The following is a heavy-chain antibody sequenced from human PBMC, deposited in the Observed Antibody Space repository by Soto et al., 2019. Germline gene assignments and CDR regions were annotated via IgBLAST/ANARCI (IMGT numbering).Heavy chain of an antibody. D-gene: IGHD3-3*02. Sequence: PGGSLRLSCAASGFIFSDHYMDWVRQAPGKGLEWLGRSKNKANSYTTDYAASVKGRFTVSRDDSKNSLYLQMNSLRAEDTAVYYCAKDHVVLGFDYYYMDVWGKGTTVTVSS. V-gene: IGHV3-72*01. CDR1: GFIFSDHY. J-gene: IGHJ6*03. CDR3: AKDHVVLGFDYYYMDV. CDR2: SKNKANSYTT.